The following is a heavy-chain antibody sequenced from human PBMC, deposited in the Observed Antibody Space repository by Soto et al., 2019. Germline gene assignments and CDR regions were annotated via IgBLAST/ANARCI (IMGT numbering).Heavy chain of an antibody. Sequence: QVQLQQWGAGLLKPSETLSLTCAVYGGSFSGYYWSWIRQPPGKGLEWIGEINHSGSTNYNPSLKSRVTRSVDTSKNHFSLKLSSVTAADTAVYYCARAPSAPGSSGASWFDPWGQGTLVTVSS. CDR1: GGSFSGYY. V-gene: IGHV4-34*01. D-gene: IGHD1-26*01. CDR3: ARAPSAPGSSGASWFDP. CDR2: INHSGST. J-gene: IGHJ5*02.